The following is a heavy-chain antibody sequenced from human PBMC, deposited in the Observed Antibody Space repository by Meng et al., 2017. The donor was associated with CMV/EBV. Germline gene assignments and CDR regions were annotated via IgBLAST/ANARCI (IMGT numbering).Heavy chain of an antibody. V-gene: IGHV3-7*03. D-gene: IGHD6-13*01. Sequence: GGSLRLSCAASGFSFSSYWMTWVRQAPGKGLEWVAHIKQDGGDIYNADSVKGRFTISRDTPKNSLYLQTNSLRAEGTALYHCARVAAAGAFDYWGQGTLVTVSS. J-gene: IGHJ4*02. CDR2: IKQDGGDI. CDR3: ARVAAAGAFDY. CDR1: GFSFSSYW.